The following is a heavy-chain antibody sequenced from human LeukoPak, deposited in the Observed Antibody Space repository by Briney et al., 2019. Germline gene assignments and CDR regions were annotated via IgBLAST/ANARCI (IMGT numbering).Heavy chain of an antibody. J-gene: IGHJ4*02. CDR3: ARQTWLLDY. Sequence: SETLSLTCAVYGGSFSGYYWSWIRQPPGKGLEWIGEINHSGSTNYNPSLKSRVTISVDTSKNQFSLKLSSVTAADTAVYYCARQTWLLDYWGQGTLVTVSS. CDR1: GGSFSGYY. D-gene: IGHD5-12*01. CDR2: INHSGST. V-gene: IGHV4-34*01.